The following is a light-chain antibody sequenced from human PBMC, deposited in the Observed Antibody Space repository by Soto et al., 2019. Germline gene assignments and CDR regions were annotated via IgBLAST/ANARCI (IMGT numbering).Light chain of an antibody. V-gene: IGKV4-1*01. CDR1: QSVLYSSNKKNY. Sequence: DIVMTQSPDSLAVSLGERATINFKSSQSVLYSSNKKNYLAWYQQKPGQPPKXLIYWASTRESGVPARFSGSGSGTECTLTISSLQSEDFAVYYCQQYDNWPLTFGGGTKVDIK. J-gene: IGKJ4*01. CDR2: WAS. CDR3: QQYDNWPLT.